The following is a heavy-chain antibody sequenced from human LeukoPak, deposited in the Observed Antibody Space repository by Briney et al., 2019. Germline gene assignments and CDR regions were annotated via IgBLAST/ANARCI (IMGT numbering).Heavy chain of an antibody. CDR2: ISSSSSYI. Sequence: GGSLRLSCAASGFTFSSYSMNWVRQAPGKGLEWVSSISSSSSYIYYADSVKGRFTISRDNAKNSLFLQMNSLRAEDTAVYYCARGLIYSYDSGTYRFYFDYWAQGTLVTVSP. V-gene: IGHV3-21*01. J-gene: IGHJ4*02. D-gene: IGHD3-10*01. CDR3: ARGLIYSYDSGTYRFYFDY. CDR1: GFTFSSYS.